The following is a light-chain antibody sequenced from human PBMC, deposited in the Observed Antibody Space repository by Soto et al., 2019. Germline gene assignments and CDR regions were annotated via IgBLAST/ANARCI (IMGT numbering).Light chain of an antibody. J-gene: IGKJ1*01. CDR1: QSISNW. CDR3: QQYNTYSKT. V-gene: IGKV1-5*01. CDR2: DAS. Sequence: DIPMIQSPSTLSAYIGDRVTITCRASQSISNWLAWYQQRPGKAPKLRIFDASSLESGVPSRFSGSGSGTEFNLTISRLQPDDFATYYCQQYNTYSKTFGQGTKVDVK.